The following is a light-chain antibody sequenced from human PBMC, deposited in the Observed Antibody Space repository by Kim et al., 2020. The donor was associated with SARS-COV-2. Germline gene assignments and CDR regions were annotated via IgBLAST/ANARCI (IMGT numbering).Light chain of an antibody. Sequence: EIVLTQSPGTLSLSPGERATLSCRASQTVTSNYLAWYQQKPGQAPRLLIYGASSRATGISDRFSGSGSGTDFTLTISRLEPEDFVVYYCQQYGSSPATFGQGTKVDIK. CDR1: QTVTSNY. J-gene: IGKJ1*01. CDR2: GAS. CDR3: QQYGSSPAT. V-gene: IGKV3-20*01.